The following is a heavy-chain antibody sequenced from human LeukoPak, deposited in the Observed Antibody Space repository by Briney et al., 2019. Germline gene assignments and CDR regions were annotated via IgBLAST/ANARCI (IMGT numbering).Heavy chain of an antibody. Sequence: SETLSLTCAVYGGPFSGYYWSWIRQPPGKGLEWIGEINHSGSTNYNPSLKSRVTISVDTSKNQFSLKLSSVTSAVTAVYYCASSFLDTAMVRAGRNDYYYYYMYGWVKGTTVTVSS. J-gene: IGHJ6*03. D-gene: IGHD5-18*01. CDR2: INHSGST. V-gene: IGHV4-34*01. CDR3: ASSFLDTAMVRAGRNDYYYYYMYG. CDR1: GGPFSGYY.